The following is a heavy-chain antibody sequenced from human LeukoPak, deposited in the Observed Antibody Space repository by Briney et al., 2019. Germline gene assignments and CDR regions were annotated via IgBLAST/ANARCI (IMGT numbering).Heavy chain of an antibody. D-gene: IGHD4-11*01. V-gene: IGHV1-69*01. CDR2: IIPIFGTA. Sequence: ASVKVSCKASGGTFSSYAISWVQQAPGQGLEWMGGIIPIFGTANYAQKFQGRVTITADESTSTAYMELSSLRSEDTAVYYCARDIPSGYDYSNYREEAFDIWGQGTMVTVSS. CDR3: ARDIPSGYDYSNYREEAFDI. CDR1: GGTFSSYA. J-gene: IGHJ3*02.